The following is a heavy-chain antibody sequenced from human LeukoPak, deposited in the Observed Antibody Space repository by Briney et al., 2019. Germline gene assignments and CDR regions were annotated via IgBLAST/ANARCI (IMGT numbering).Heavy chain of an antibody. CDR3: ARDRCSGGRCYSLSVGYMDV. Sequence: PGGSLRLSCAASEFTFSSYAMHWVRQAPGKGLEWVAVILYDGSNKKYADSVKGRFTISRDDSENTLYLQMNSLRAEDTALYYCARDRCSGGRCYSLSVGYMDVWGKGTTVTVSS. V-gene: IGHV3-30*03. D-gene: IGHD2-15*01. CDR2: ILYDGSNK. J-gene: IGHJ6*03. CDR1: EFTFSSYA.